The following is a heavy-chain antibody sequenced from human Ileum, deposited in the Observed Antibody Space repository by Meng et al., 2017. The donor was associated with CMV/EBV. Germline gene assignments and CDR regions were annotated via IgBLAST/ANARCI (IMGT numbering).Heavy chain of an antibody. V-gene: IGHV6-1*01. D-gene: IGHD3-10*01. J-gene: IGHJ4*02. Sequence: QVQLHQSGPGLVKPSQTPSLTGAGDSVSISTESWNWIRQSPSRGLEWLGRTWYGSKWYYEYAVSVKSRITIIPDTSQNQISLQLNSVTPDDTAVYYCTYGWPLKYWGQGSLVTVSS. CDR1: DSVSISTES. CDR2: TWYGSKWYY. CDR3: TYGWPLKY.